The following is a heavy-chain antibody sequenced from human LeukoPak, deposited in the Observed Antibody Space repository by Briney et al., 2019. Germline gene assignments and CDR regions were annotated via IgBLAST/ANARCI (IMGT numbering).Heavy chain of an antibody. CDR3: ARDRAMADY. D-gene: IGHD5-18*01. J-gene: IGHJ4*02. Sequence: GESLKISCKASGYIFTSYPIHWVRQAPGQRLEWMGWINTGNGNTKYSQKFEGRVTVTRDTSATAAYMELSSLRSEDTAVYYCARDRAMADYWGQGTLVTVSS. CDR1: GYIFTSYP. CDR2: INTGNGNT. V-gene: IGHV1-3*04.